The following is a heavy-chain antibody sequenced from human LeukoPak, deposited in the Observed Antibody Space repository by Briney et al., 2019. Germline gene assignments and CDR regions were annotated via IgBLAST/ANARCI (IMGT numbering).Heavy chain of an antibody. V-gene: IGHV4-34*01. CDR2: INHSGST. CDR3: ARVVVVVAIPGYYGMDV. J-gene: IGHJ6*04. Sequence: SETLSLTCAVYGGSFSGYYWSWIRQPPGKGLEWIGEINHSGSTNYNPSLKSRVTISVDTSKNQFSLKLSSVTAADTAVYYCARVVVVVAIPGYYGMDVWGKGTTATVSS. CDR1: GGSFSGYY. D-gene: IGHD2-15*01.